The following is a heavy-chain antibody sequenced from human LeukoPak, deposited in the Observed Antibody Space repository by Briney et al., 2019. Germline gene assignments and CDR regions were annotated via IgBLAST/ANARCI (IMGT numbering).Heavy chain of an antibody. D-gene: IGHD3-16*02. CDR2: ISYDGSNK. CDR1: GFTFSSYG. V-gene: IGHV3-30*03. Sequence: PGGSLRLSCAASGFTFSSYGMHWVRQAPGKGLEWVAVISYDGSNKYYADSVKGRFTISRDNSKNTLYLQMGSLRAEDMAVYYCARVRELSFFLYGMDVWGQGTTVTVSS. J-gene: IGHJ6*02. CDR3: ARVRELSFFLYGMDV.